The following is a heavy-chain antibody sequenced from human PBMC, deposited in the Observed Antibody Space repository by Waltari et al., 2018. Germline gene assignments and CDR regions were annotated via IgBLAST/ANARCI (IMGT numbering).Heavy chain of an antibody. V-gene: IGHV3-7*04. CDR3: ARDPWAGRDY. CDR2: IKQDGSEK. D-gene: IGHD6-19*01. CDR1: GFTFSSYW. J-gene: IGHJ4*02. Sequence: EVQLVESGGGLVQPGGSLRLSCAASGFTFSSYWMSWVRQAPGKGRGWVANIKQDGSEKYCVDSVKGRFTISRDNAKNSLYLQMNSLRAEDTAVYYCARDPWAGRDYWGQGTLVTVSS.